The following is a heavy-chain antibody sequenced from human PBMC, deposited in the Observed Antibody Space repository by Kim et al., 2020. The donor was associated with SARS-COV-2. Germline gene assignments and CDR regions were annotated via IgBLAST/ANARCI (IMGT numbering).Heavy chain of an antibody. CDR2: IYPGDSDT. Sequence: GESLKISCKGSGYSFTSYWIGWVRQMPGKGLEWMGIIYPGDSDTKYSPSFQGQVTISADKSISTAYLQWSSLKALDTAMYYCARRSRIAAAGRGWYFDLWGRGTLVTVSS. CDR3: ARRSRIAAAGRGWYFDL. D-gene: IGHD6-13*01. V-gene: IGHV5-51*01. J-gene: IGHJ2*01. CDR1: GYSFTSYW.